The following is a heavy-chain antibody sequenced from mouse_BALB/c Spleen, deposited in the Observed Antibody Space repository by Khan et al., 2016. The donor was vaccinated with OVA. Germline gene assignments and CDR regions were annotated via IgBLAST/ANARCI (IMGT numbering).Heavy chain of an antibody. J-gene: IGHJ2*01. CDR3: SRDSNFDY. V-gene: IGHV5-17*02. CDR1: GFTFSRFG. Sequence: EVELVESGGGLVQPGGSRKFSCAASGFTFSRFGMHWVRQAPEKGLEWVAYISSGSSSIYYADTVKGRFTISRDNPKNTLFLQMTSLRSEDTAMYYCSRDSNFDYWGQGTTLTVSS. CDR2: ISSGSSSI.